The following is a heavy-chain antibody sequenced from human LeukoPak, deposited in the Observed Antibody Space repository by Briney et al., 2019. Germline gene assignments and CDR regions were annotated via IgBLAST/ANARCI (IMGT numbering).Heavy chain of an antibody. CDR2: MNTNTGNP. Sequence: ASVKVSCKASGYTFTSYAMNWLRQAPGQGLEWMGWMNTNTGNPTYAQGFTGRFVFSLDTSVSTAYLQISSLKAEDTAVYYCARDSQHYDILTGYYIPDAFDIWGQGTMVTVSS. D-gene: IGHD3-9*01. J-gene: IGHJ3*02. CDR3: ARDSQHYDILTGYYIPDAFDI. V-gene: IGHV7-4-1*02. CDR1: GYTFTSYA.